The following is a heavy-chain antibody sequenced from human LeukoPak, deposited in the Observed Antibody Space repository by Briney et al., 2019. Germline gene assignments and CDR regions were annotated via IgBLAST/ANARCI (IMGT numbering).Heavy chain of an antibody. D-gene: IGHD4-23*01. V-gene: IGHV3-7*03. J-gene: IGHJ4*02. CDR3: AKGQYGAYSVWSFDY. CDR1: GFTFSSYW. Sequence: GGSLRLSCAASGFTFSSYWMSWVRQAPGKGLEWVANIKQDGSEKYYVDSVKGRFTISRDNAKNSLYLQMNSLRAEDTAVYYCAKGQYGAYSVWSFDYWGQGTLVTVSS. CDR2: IKQDGSEK.